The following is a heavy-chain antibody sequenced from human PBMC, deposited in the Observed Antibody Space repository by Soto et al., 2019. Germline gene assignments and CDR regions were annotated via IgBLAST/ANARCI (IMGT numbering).Heavy chain of an antibody. V-gene: IGHV4-59*08. CDR2: IYYSGST. D-gene: IGHD3-3*01. CDR1: GGSISSYY. CDR3: ARLALWSGYIDY. J-gene: IGHJ4*02. Sequence: PSETLSLTCTVSGGSISSYYWSWIRQPPGKGLEWIGYIYYSGSTNYNPSLKSRVTISVDTSKNQFSLKLSSVTAADTAVYYCARLALWSGYIDYWGQGTLVTVSS.